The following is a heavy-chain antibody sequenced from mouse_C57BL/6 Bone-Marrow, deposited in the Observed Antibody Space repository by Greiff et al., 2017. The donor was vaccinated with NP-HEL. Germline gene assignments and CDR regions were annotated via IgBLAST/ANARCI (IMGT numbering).Heavy chain of an antibody. CDR2: ISYDGSN. V-gene: IGHV3-6*01. CDR1: GYSITSGYY. Sequence: VQLKESGPGLVKPSQSLSLTCSVTGYSITSGYYWNWIRQFPGNKLEWMGYISYDGSNNYNPSLKNRISITRDTSKNQFFLKLNSVTTEDTATYYCAREEFPWFAYWGQGTLVTVSA. CDR3: AREEFPWFAY. J-gene: IGHJ3*01.